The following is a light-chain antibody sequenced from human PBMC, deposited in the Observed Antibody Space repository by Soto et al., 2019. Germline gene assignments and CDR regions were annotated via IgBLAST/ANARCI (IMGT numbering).Light chain of an antibody. CDR1: SGHSSYA. Sequence: QPVLTQSPSASASLGASVRLTCTLSSGHSSYAIAWHQQQPEKGPRFLIKLNSDGRHIKGDGIPDRFSGSSSGAERYLTISSLQSEDEADYYCQTWGTGIQVFGGGTKLTVL. J-gene: IGLJ2*01. V-gene: IGLV4-69*01. CDR3: QTWGTGIQV. CDR2: LNSDGRH.